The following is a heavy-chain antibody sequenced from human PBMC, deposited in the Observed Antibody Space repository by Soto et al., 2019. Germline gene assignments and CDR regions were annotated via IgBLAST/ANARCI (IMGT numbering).Heavy chain of an antibody. J-gene: IGHJ3*02. CDR3: ARAFAGTTRRDAFDI. CDR2: INAGNGNT. Sequence: ASVKVSCKASRYTFTSYAMHWVRQSPGQRLEWMGWINAGNGNTKYSQKFQGRVTITRDTSASTAYMELSSLRSEDTAVYYCARAFAGTTRRDAFDIWGQGTMVTVSS. V-gene: IGHV1-3*01. CDR1: RYTFTSYA. D-gene: IGHD1-1*01.